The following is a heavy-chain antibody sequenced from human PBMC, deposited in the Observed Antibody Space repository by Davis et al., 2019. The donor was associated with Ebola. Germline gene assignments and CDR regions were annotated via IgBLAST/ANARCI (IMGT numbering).Heavy chain of an antibody. Sequence: AASVKVSCKAVGDTLTSYAMTWVRQAPGQGLEWMGGIIPVFRTANYAQKFQGRVTITADESTRTAYMELNGLRSKDTAVYYCAHLGPQRYCSGGGCHGYLDYWGQGTLVTVSS. CDR2: IIPVFRTA. D-gene: IGHD2-15*01. J-gene: IGHJ4*02. CDR3: AHLGPQRYCSGGGCHGYLDY. CDR1: GDTLTSYA. V-gene: IGHV1-69*13.